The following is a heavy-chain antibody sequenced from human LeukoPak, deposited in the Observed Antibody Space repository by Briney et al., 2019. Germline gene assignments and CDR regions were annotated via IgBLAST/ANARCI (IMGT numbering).Heavy chain of an antibody. J-gene: IGHJ3*02. V-gene: IGHV4-61*02. Sequence: SQTLSLTCTVSGGSISSGSYYWSWIRQPAGKGLEWIGRIYTSGSTNSNPSLKSRVTMSVDTSKNQFSLMLSSVTAADTAVYYCVRGLYDSSIYRAFHIWGQGTMVTVSS. D-gene: IGHD3-22*01. CDR1: GGSISSGSYY. CDR2: IYTSGST. CDR3: VRGLYDSSIYRAFHI.